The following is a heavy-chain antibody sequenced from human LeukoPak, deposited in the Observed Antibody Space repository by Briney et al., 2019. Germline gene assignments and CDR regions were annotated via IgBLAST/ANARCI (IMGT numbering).Heavy chain of an antibody. Sequence: GASVKVSCKASGYTFTSYGISWVRQAPGQGLEWMGWICAYNGNTNYAQKLQGRVTMTTDTSTSTAYMELRSLRSDDTAVYYCARFEYYYDSSGYYYEAFFDYWGQGTLVTVSS. CDR1: GYTFTSYG. CDR3: ARFEYYYDSSGYYYEAFFDY. D-gene: IGHD3-22*01. V-gene: IGHV1-18*01. J-gene: IGHJ4*02. CDR2: ICAYNGNT.